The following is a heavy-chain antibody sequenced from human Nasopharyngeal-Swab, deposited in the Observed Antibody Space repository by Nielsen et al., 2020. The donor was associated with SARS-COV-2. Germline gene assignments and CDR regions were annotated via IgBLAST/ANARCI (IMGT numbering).Heavy chain of an antibody. CDR2: IRSKAYGGTT. CDR3: TITGYSSGWSVYYYYGMDV. Sequence: GESLKISCTASGFTFGDYAMSWVRQAPGKGLEWVGFIRSKAYGGTTEYAASVKGRFTISRDDSKSIAYLQMNSLKTEDTAVYYCTITGYSSGWSVYYYYGMDVWGQGTTVTVSS. CDR1: GFTFGDYA. D-gene: IGHD6-19*01. V-gene: IGHV3-49*04. J-gene: IGHJ6*02.